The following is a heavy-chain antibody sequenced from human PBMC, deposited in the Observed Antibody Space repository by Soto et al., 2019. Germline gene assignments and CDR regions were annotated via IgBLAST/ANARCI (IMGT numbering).Heavy chain of an antibody. J-gene: IGHJ4*02. CDR2: IWYDGSNK. CDR3: ARTFCGSSGGVDY. Sequence: QVQLVESGGGVVQPGRSLRLSCAASGFTFSSYGMHWVRQAPGKGLEWVAGIWYDGSNKYYADSVKGRFTISRDNSKNTLYLQMNSLRAEDTAVYYCARTFCGSSGGVDYWGQGTLVTVSS. CDR1: GFTFSSYG. D-gene: IGHD2-15*01. V-gene: IGHV3-33*01.